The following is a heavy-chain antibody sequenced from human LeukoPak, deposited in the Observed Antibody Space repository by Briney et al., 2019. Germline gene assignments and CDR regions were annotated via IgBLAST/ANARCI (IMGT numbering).Heavy chain of an antibody. J-gene: IGHJ4*02. Sequence: ASVKVSCKASGYTFTSYYMHWVRQAPGQGLEWMGIINPSGGSTSYAQKLQGRVTMTRDTSTSTVYMELSSLRSEDTAVYYCARDFYYDSSGYSSFFDYWGQGTLVTVSS. CDR1: GYTFTSYY. CDR2: INPSGGST. D-gene: IGHD3-22*01. V-gene: IGHV1-46*01. CDR3: ARDFYYDSSGYSSFFDY.